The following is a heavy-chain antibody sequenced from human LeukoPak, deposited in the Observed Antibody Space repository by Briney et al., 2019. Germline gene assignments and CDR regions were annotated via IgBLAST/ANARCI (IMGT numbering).Heavy chain of an antibody. CDR1: GFTFSSYA. CDR3: AKRGIAAAGTPGEDYFDY. J-gene: IGHJ4*02. Sequence: GGSLRLSCAASGFTFSSYAMSWVRQAPGKGLEWVSAISGSGGSTYYADPVKGRFTISRDNSKNTLYLQMNSLRAEDTAVYYCAKRGIAAAGTPGEDYFDYWGQGTLVTVSS. V-gene: IGHV3-23*01. D-gene: IGHD6-13*01. CDR2: ISGSGGST.